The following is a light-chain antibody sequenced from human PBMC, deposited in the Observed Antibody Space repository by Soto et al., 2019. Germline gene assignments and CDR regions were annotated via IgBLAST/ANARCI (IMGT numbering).Light chain of an antibody. CDR1: QSVGSS. J-gene: IGKJ5*01. V-gene: IGKV3-11*01. Sequence: EIVLTQSPATLSLSPGDRATLSCTASQSVGSSLAWYQHRPGQTPSLLVCDATDRATGIPARFSGSGSGTNFTLTISSLEPEDSAVYYCQQRGLWPPLTFGQGTRLEIK. CDR3: QQRGLWPPLT. CDR2: DAT.